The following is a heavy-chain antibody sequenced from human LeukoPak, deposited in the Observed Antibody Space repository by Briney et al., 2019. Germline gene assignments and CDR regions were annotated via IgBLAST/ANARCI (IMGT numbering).Heavy chain of an antibody. CDR3: AGSSTTTDPFAY. CDR2: ISSSGTYI. CDR1: GFTFSSYS. Sequence: GGSLRLSCAASGFTFSSYSMSWVRQAPGKGLEWVSSISSSGTYIYYADSVEGRFTISRDNAKNSLYLQMNSLRAEDTAVYYCAGSSTTTDPFAYWGQGTLVTVSS. V-gene: IGHV3-21*01. D-gene: IGHD4-17*01. J-gene: IGHJ4*02.